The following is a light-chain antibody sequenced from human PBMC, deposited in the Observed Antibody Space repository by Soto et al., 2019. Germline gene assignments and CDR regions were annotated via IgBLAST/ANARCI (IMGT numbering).Light chain of an antibody. V-gene: IGLV2-14*03. Sequence: QSALAQPASVSGSPGQSITISCTGTSTGVGAYNFVTWYQQHPGKAPKLIIYDVNSRPSGVSDRFSGSKSGNTASLTISGLQAEDEAYYHCCSYTSSTSVVFGTATKLTVL. CDR2: DVN. CDR1: STGVGAYNF. J-gene: IGLJ1*01. CDR3: CSYTSSTSVV.